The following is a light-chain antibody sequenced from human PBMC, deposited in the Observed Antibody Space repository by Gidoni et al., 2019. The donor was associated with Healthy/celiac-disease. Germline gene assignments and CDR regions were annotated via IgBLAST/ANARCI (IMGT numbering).Light chain of an antibody. CDR2: DAS. Sequence: EIVLTHSPATLSSSPGERATLSCGASQSVSSYLAWYQQKPGQAPRLLIYDASNRATGIPARFSGSGSGTDFTLTISSLEPEDFAVYYCQQRSNWLTFGGGTKVEIK. V-gene: IGKV3-11*01. CDR1: QSVSSY. CDR3: QQRSNWLT. J-gene: IGKJ4*01.